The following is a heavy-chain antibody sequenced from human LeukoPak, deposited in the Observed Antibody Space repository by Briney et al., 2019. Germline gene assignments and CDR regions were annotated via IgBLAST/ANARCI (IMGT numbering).Heavy chain of an antibody. CDR3: ASSIDYGDYWPKYGMDV. CDR1: GFTFSSYS. V-gene: IGHV3-21*01. CDR2: ISSSSSYI. J-gene: IGHJ6*02. D-gene: IGHD4-17*01. Sequence: GGSLRLSCAASGFTFSSYSMNWVRQAPGKGLEWVSSISSSSSYIYYADSVKGQFTISRDNAKNSLYLQMNSLRAEDTAVYYCASSIDYGDYWPKYGMDVWGQGTTVTVSS.